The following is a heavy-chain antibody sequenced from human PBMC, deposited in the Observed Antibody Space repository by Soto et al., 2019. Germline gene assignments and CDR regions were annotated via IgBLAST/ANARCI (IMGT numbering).Heavy chain of an antibody. Sequence: ASVKVYCKASGYTFTFYGITWVRQAPGQGLEWMGWISGFNGNTNYAADLQGRVTMTTDTSTSTAYMELRGLRSDDTAVYYCASFGVSSGHQPADFASWGQGTLVIGSS. CDR2: ISGFNGNT. D-gene: IGHD3-3*01. J-gene: IGHJ5*01. CDR3: ASFGVSSGHQPADFAS. CDR1: GYTFTFYG. V-gene: IGHV1-18*01.